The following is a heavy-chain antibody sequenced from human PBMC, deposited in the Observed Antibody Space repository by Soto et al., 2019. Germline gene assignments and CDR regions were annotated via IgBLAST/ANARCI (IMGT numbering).Heavy chain of an antibody. D-gene: IGHD3-10*01. V-gene: IGHV3-23*01. CDR3: AKDSPLWFGRTQSGGDKTYYYYYGMDV. CDR1: GFTFSSYA. J-gene: IGHJ6*02. CDR2: ISGSGGST. Sequence: PGGSLRLSCAASGFTFSSYAMSWVRQAPGKGLEWVSAISGSGGSTYYADSVKGRFTISRDNSKNTLYLQMNSLRAEDTAVYYCAKDSPLWFGRTQSGGDKTYYYYYGMDVWGQGTTVTVSS.